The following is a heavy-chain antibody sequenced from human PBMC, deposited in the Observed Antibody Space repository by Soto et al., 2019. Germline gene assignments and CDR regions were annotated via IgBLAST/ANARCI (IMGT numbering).Heavy chain of an antibody. J-gene: IGHJ4*02. CDR2: IYTSGST. CDR3: SRACSSNSCYDVFDY. D-gene: IGHD2-2*01. CDR1: GPSINRSD. V-gene: IGHV4-4*07. Sequence: PSETLPRTGTVSGPSINRSDGSWIRQPGGKGLEWIGRIYTSGSTNYNPSLKSRVTMSVDTSKNQFSLKLSSVTAADTAVYYCSRACSSNSCYDVFDYWGQGTLVTVSS.